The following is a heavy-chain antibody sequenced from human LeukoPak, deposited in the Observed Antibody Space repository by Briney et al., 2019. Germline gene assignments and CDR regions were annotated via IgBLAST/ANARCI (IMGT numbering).Heavy chain of an antibody. D-gene: IGHD1-7*01. Sequence: GGSLRLSFAAPGFTFSSYAISWVRQAPGKGVGWVSAISGSGGSTYYADSVKGRFTISRDNSKNTLYLQMNSLRAEGTAVYYCATKPTTKHFDYWGQGTLVTVSS. V-gene: IGHV3-23*01. J-gene: IGHJ4*02. CDR1: GFTFSSYA. CDR3: ATKPTTKHFDY. CDR2: ISGSGGST.